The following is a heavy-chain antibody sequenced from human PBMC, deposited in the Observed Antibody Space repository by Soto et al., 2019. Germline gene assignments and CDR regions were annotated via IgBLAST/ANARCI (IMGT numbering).Heavy chain of an antibody. J-gene: IGHJ6*02. V-gene: IGHV3-23*01. D-gene: IGHD3-22*01. CDR3: AILPYPTYDSSGYYYSTDYYGMDV. CDR2: ISGSGGST. Sequence: GGSLRLSCAASGFTFSSYAMSWVRQAPGKGLEWVSAISGSGGSTYYADSVKGRFTISRDNSKNTLYLQMNSLRAEDTAVYYCAILPYPTYDSSGYYYSTDYYGMDVWGQGTTVTVSS. CDR1: GFTFSSYA.